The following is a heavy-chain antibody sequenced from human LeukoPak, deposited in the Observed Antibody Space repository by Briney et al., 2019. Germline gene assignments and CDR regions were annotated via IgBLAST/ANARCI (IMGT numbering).Heavy chain of an antibody. CDR1: GDTFTGYY. CDR3: ARGSYCSSTNCYMSYYYYGMDV. D-gene: IGHD2-2*02. V-gene: IGHV1-2*02. J-gene: IGHJ6*02. CDR2: INPNSGGT. Sequence: GASVKVSCKASGDTFTGYYMHWVRQAPGQGVEWMGWINPNSGGTNYAQKFQGRVTMTRDTSISTAYMELSRLRSDDTAVYYCARGSYCSSTNCYMSYYYYGMDVWGQGTTVTVSS.